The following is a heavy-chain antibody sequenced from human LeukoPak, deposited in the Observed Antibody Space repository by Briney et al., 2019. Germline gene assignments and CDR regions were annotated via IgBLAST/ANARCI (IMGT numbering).Heavy chain of an antibody. Sequence: GGSLRLSCAASGFTFSSYWMHWVRQAPGKGLEWVSAISGSGGSTYYADSVKGRFTISRDNSKNTLYLQMNSLRAEDTAVYYCAKAIPPYYYGSGSYYYHWGQGTLVTVSS. CDR3: AKAIPPYYYGSGSYYYH. D-gene: IGHD3-10*01. CDR1: GFTFSSYW. CDR2: ISGSGGST. V-gene: IGHV3-23*01. J-gene: IGHJ5*02.